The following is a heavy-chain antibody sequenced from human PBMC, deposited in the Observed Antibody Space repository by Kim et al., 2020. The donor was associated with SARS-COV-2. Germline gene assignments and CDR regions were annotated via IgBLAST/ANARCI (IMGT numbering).Heavy chain of an antibody. J-gene: IGHJ6*02. D-gene: IGHD3-3*01. CDR1: GYTFTGYY. CDR2: INPNSGGT. Sequence: ASVKVSCKASGYTFTGYYMHWVRQAPGQGLEWMGRINPNSGGTNYAQKFQGRVTMTRDTSISTAYMELSRLRSDDTAVYYCARDSSIFGVVITPLSYYCGMDVWGQGTTVTVSS. CDR3: ARDSSIFGVVITPLSYYCGMDV. V-gene: IGHV1-2*06.